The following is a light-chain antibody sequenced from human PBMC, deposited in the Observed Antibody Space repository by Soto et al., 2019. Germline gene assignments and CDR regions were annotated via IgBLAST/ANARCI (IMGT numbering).Light chain of an antibody. V-gene: IGKV3-20*01. CDR3: QQYGSSPRT. CDR1: QTVSNGN. Sequence: EIVLTQSPGTLSLSPGERATLSCRASQTVSNGNLAWYQQKPGQAPNVLISGASSRATGVPDRFSGSGSGTDFMLTISRLEAEDFAVDYCQQYGSSPRTFGQGTKVDI. J-gene: IGKJ1*01. CDR2: GAS.